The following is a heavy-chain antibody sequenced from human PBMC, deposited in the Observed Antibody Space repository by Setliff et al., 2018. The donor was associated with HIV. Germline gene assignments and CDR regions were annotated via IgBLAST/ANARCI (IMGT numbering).Heavy chain of an antibody. CDR2: TSSFSGAT. V-gene: IGHV1-18*01. CDR1: GYRFMSYG. CDR3: AREVDGLELDH. Sequence: RASVKVSCKGSGYRFMSYGFTWVRQAPGQGLEGVGWTSSFSGATKYSQNLQGRVTMTTDTSTNTAYMELRSLKSDDTAVYYCAREVDGLELDHWGQGTQVTVSS. J-gene: IGHJ4*02.